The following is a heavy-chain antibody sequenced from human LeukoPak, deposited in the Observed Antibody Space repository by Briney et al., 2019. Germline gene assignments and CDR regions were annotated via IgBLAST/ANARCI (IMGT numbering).Heavy chain of an antibody. D-gene: IGHD2-15*01. CDR1: GFPFSSYW. CDR2: INSDGSST. CDR3: ARGYCSGGSCYEGDAFDI. V-gene: IGHV3-74*01. Sequence: PGGSLRLSCAASGFPFSSYWMHWVRQAPGKGLVWVSRINSDGSSTSYADSVKGRFTISRDNAKNTLYLQMNSLRAEDTAVYYCARGYCSGGSCYEGDAFDIWGQGTMVTVSS. J-gene: IGHJ3*02.